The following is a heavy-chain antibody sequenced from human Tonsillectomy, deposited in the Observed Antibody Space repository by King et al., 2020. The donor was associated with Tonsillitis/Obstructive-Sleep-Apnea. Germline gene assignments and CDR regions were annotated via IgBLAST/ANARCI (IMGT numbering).Heavy chain of an antibody. Sequence: VQLVESGGGLIQPGGSLRLSCAASGFTVSNNYMSWVRQAPGKGLEWVSVIYSGGSTYYEDSVKGRFTISRDNSKNPLFLQMNSLRAEDTAVYYCARDRKEMATNYYFDYWGQGTLVTVSS. CDR1: GFTVSNNY. D-gene: IGHD5-24*01. V-gene: IGHV3-53*01. CDR3: ARDRKEMATNYYFDY. J-gene: IGHJ4*02. CDR2: IYSGGST.